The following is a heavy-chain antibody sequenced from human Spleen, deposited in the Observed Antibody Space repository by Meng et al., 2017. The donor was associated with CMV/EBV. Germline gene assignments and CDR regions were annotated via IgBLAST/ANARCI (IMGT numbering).Heavy chain of an antibody. CDR3: ARRPTGIDY. J-gene: IGHJ4*01. V-gene: IGHV4-34*12. D-gene: IGHD2-8*02. Sequence: QGQLQQGGAGMLKPSETLSLRCAVNGGSRSGAYWNWIRQPPGKGLEWIGEIIHGGSPSYNPSLKRRVTISIDTSKNQLSLMLSSVTAADTAVYYCARRPTGIDYWGQGTLVTVSS. CDR1: GGSRSGAY. CDR2: IIHGGSP.